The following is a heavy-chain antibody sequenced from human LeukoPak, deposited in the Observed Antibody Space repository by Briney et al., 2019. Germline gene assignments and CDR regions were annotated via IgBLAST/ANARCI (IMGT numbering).Heavy chain of an antibody. V-gene: IGHV3-74*01. J-gene: IGHJ4*02. D-gene: IGHD2-15*01. CDR3: ARDLSPASLDY. CDR2: INTDGDTT. CDR1: GFTFSNSW. Sequence: QPGGSLRLSCAASGFTFSNSWMHWVRQAPGKGLVWVSRINTDGDTTSYADSVKGRFTISRDNAKNTLYLQMDSLRAEDTAVYYCARDLSPASLDYWGQGTLVTVSS.